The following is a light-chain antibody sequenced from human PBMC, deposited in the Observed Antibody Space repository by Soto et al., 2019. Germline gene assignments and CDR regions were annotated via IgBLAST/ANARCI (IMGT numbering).Light chain of an antibody. Sequence: QSVLTQPPSASGSPGQSVTISCTGTSSEVGGYNYVSWYQQHPGKAPKLMIYEVSKRPSGGPDRFSGSKAGNTASLTVSGLQAEDEPDYYCSSYAGSNTYVFGTGTKVXVL. CDR1: SSEVGGYNY. CDR3: SSYAGSNTYV. CDR2: EVS. V-gene: IGLV2-8*01. J-gene: IGLJ1*01.